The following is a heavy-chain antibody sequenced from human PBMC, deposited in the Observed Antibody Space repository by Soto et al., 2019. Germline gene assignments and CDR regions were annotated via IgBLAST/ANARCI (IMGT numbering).Heavy chain of an antibody. V-gene: IGHV1-18*01. J-gene: IGHJ4*02. CDR1: GYTFTSYG. CDR2: ISASNGNT. Sequence: ASVKVSCKASGYTFTSYGFSWVRQAPGQGLEWMGWISASNGNTNYAQKLQGRVTMTTDTSTGTAYMELRSLTSDDTAVYYCARDEGGYDILTGYYKARHFDYWGQGVPVTVSS. CDR3: ARDEGGYDILTGYYKARHFDY. D-gene: IGHD3-9*01.